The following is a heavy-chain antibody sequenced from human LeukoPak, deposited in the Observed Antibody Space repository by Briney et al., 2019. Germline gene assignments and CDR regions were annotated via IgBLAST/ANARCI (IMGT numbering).Heavy chain of an antibody. CDR3: ARVGYCSGGSCYSDDYYYYYYMDV. CDR1: GYTFTSYG. J-gene: IGHJ6*03. D-gene: IGHD2-15*01. CDR2: ISAYNGNT. Sequence: ASVKVSCKASGYTFTSYGISWVRQAPGQGLEWMGWISAYNGNTNYAQKLQGRVTMTTDTSTSTAYMELRSLRSDDTAVYYCARVGYCSGGSCYSDDYYYYYYMDVWGKGTTVTVSS. V-gene: IGHV1-18*01.